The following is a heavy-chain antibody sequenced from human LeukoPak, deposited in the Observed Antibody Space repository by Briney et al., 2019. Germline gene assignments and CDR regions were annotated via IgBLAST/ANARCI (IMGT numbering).Heavy chain of an antibody. V-gene: IGHV3-23*01. Sequence: PGGSLRLSCAASGFTFSSYAMSWVRQAPGKGLEWVSAISGSGDSTYYADSVKGRFTISRDNSKNTLYLQMNSLRAEDTAVYYCAKTGAVMGPAYYYYGMDVWGQGTTVTVSS. D-gene: IGHD3-3*01. CDR3: AKTGAVMGPAYYYYGMDV. J-gene: IGHJ6*02. CDR1: GFTFSSYA. CDR2: ISGSGDST.